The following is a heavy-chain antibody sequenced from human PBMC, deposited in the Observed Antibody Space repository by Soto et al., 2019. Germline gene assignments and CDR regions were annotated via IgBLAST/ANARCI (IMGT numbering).Heavy chain of an antibody. CDR3: ARVHITMIAPGD. CDR2: ISYDGSNK. D-gene: IGHD3-22*01. V-gene: IGHV3-30-3*01. Sequence: QVQLVDSGGGVVQPGRSLRLSCAASGFTFSSYAMHWVRQAPGKGLEWVGVISYDGSNKYYADSVKGRFTISRDNSKNTLYLQMNSLRAEDTAVYYCARVHITMIAPGDWGQGTLVTVSS. J-gene: IGHJ4*02. CDR1: GFTFSSYA.